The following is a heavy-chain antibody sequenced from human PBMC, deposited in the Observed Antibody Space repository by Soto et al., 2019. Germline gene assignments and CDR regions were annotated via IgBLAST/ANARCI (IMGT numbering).Heavy chain of an antibody. CDR1: GGSFSCYY. D-gene: IGHD1-26*01. Sequence: PSETLSLTCAVYGGSFSCYYWIWIRQPPGKGLEWIGEINHSGSTNYNPSLKSRVTISVDTSKNQFSLKLSSVTAADTAVYYCAGPRVGATTRTFDYWGQGTLVTVSS. V-gene: IGHV4-34*01. CDR3: AGPRVGATTRTFDY. CDR2: INHSGST. J-gene: IGHJ4*02.